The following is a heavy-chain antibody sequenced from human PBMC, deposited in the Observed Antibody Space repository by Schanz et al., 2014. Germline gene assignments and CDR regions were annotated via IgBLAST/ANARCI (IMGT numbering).Heavy chain of an antibody. V-gene: IGHV3-13*01. D-gene: IGHD2-2*01. Sequence: EVQLVESGGGLVQPGGSLRLSCAASGFTLSNSDMHWVRQGTGKGLEWVSTIGYLGDTYYPDSVKGRFTISRDNSMNTLYLHMNTLRSEDTAVYYCAKDSTHIDIVLVPTAIDYWGQGTLVTVSS. CDR3: AKDSTHIDIVLVPTAIDY. CDR2: IGYLGDT. CDR1: GFTLSNSD. J-gene: IGHJ4*02.